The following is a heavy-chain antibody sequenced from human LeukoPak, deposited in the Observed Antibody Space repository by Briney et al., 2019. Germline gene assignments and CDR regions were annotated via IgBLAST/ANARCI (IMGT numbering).Heavy chain of an antibody. CDR1: GFTFSSYS. CDR2: ISSSSVYI. J-gene: IGHJ4*02. V-gene: IGHV3-21*01. Sequence: GGFLRLSCAASGFTFSSYSMSWVRQAPGKGLEWVSSISSSSVYIYYADSMKGRFTISRDHAKNSLSLQMNSLRAEDTAVYYCARSLFDTSGFYFDYWGQGTLVTVSS. D-gene: IGHD3-22*01. CDR3: ARSLFDTSGFYFDY.